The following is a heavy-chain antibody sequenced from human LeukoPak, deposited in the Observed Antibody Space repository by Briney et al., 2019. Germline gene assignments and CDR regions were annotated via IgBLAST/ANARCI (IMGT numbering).Heavy chain of an antibody. V-gene: IGHV1-2*02. CDR2: INPNSGGT. J-gene: IGHJ5*02. Sequence: ASVRVSCKASGYTFTDYYMHWVRQAPGQGLEWMGWINPNSGGTNYAQKFQGRVTMTRDTSISTAYMELSRLRSDDTAVYYCARGSYGGNSFWFDPWGQGTLVTVSS. CDR3: ARGSYGGNSFWFDP. CDR1: GYTFTDYY. D-gene: IGHD4-23*01.